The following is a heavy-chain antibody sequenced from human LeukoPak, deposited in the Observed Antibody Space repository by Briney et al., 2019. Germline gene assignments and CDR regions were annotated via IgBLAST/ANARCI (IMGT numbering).Heavy chain of an antibody. CDR2: INPKSGAS. J-gene: IGHJ3*02. Sequence: ASVKVSCKASGYTFTDYYIHWVRQAPGHGLEWMGWINPKSGASQYAQKCQGRVTLTSDTSISTAYMELNSPRSDDTAVYYCARGLGFIVVVTSRPDAFDIWGQGTMVTVSS. CDR3: ARGLGFIVVVTSRPDAFDI. D-gene: IGHD2-21*02. CDR1: GYTFTDYY. V-gene: IGHV1-2*02.